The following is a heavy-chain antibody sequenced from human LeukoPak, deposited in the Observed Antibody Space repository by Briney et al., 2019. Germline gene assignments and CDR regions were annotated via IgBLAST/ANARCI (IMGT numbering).Heavy chain of an antibody. CDR1: RGTFSSYA. J-gene: IGHJ4*02. Sequence: SVKVSFKASRGTFSSYAISWVRRAPGQGLEWMGGIIPIFGTANYAQKFQGRVTITTDESTSTAYMELSSLRSEDTAVYYCARGGHITIFGVVTRGEFDYWGQGTLVTVSS. D-gene: IGHD3-3*01. V-gene: IGHV1-69*05. CDR2: IIPIFGTA. CDR3: ARGGHITIFGVVTRGEFDY.